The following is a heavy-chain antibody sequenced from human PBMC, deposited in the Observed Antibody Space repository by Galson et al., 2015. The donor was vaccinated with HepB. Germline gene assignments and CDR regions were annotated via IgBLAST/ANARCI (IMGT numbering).Heavy chain of an antibody. CDR3: VNYRGAAFDN. J-gene: IGHJ3*02. V-gene: IGHV3-7*02. CDR2: IKEDGSEK. Sequence: SLRLSCAVSGFTFTNYGMSWVRQAPGKGLEWVANIKEDGSEKNYVDSVKGRFSISRDNASISVYLQMKSLRPEDTAVYYCVNYRGAAFDNWGQGTMVTVSS. D-gene: IGHD1-14*01. CDR1: GFTFTNYG.